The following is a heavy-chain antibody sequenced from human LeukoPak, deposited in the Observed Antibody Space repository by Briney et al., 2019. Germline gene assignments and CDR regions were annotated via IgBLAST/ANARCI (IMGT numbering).Heavy chain of an antibody. CDR2: IKSQTDGGTT. V-gene: IGHV3-15*01. CDR3: ITDQSPMG. J-gene: IGHJ4*02. CDR1: GFTFRNAW. Sequence: GSLRLSCAASGFTFRNAWMNWVRQAPGKGLEWVGRIKSQTDGGTTDYAAPVKGRFTIPRDDSKNTLYLQMNSLKTGNTGVYYCITDQSPMGWARGTLVTFPS. D-gene: IGHD3-10*01.